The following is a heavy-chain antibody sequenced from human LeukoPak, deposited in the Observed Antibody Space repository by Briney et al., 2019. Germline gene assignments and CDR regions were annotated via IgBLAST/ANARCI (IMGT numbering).Heavy chain of an antibody. CDR2: IIPILGIA. CDR1: GCTFSSYA. Sequence: GASVNVSCKSSGCTFSSYAISWVRQAPGQGLEWMGRIIPILGIANYAQKFQGRVTITANTSTTPAYMELSSLRSEATAVYYWPHSSGWRYYFDYWGQGTLVTVSS. J-gene: IGHJ4*02. V-gene: IGHV1-69*04. CDR3: PHSSGWRYYFDY. D-gene: IGHD6-19*01.